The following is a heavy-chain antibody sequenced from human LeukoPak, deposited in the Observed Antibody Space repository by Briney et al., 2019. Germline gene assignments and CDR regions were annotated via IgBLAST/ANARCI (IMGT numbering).Heavy chain of an antibody. CDR1: GYSFTNYW. J-gene: IGHJ4*02. Sequence: GESLKISCKGSGYSFTNYWIGWMRQMPGKGLECMGIIYPGDSDTRHSPSFQGQVTISADKSISTAYLRWSSLKASDTAMCYCARLERIKWYCSSTSCLYFDYWGQGTLVTVSS. V-gene: IGHV5-51*01. CDR2: IYPGDSDT. D-gene: IGHD2-2*01. CDR3: ARLERIKWYCSSTSCLYFDY.